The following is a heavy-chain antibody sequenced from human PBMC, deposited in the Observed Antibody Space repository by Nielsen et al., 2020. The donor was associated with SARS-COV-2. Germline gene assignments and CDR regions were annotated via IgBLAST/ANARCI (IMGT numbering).Heavy chain of an antibody. J-gene: IGHJ3*02. D-gene: IGHD6-13*01. V-gene: IGHV3-73*01. CDR3: TRVNPISSSWFDAFDI. Sequence: GGSLRLSCAASGFTFSGSAMHWVRQASGKGLEWVGRIRNKANNYATAYGASVKGRFTISRDDSKNTAFLQMNSRKTDDTAVYYCTRVNPISSSWFDAFDIWGQGTMVTVSS. CDR2: IRNKANNYAT. CDR1: GFTFSGSA.